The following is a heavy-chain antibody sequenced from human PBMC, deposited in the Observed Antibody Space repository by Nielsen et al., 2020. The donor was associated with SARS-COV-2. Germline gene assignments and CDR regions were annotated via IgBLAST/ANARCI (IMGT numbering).Heavy chain of an antibody. CDR2: LSYDEINK. CDR1: GFTFSSYA. D-gene: IGHD3-22*01. CDR3: ARDSWDSLRYFVH. J-gene: IGHJ4*02. V-gene: IGHV3-30*04. Sequence: GESLKISCAASGFTFSSYAMHWVRQAPGKGLEWVALLSYDEINKYYADSVKGRFTISRDNSKNTLYLQMNSLRPEDTAVYYCARDSWDSLRYFVHWGQGAQVTVSS.